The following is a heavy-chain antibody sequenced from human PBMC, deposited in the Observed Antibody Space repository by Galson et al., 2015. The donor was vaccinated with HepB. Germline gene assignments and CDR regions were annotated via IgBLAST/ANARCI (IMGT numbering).Heavy chain of an antibody. J-gene: IGHJ6*03. D-gene: IGHD3-3*01. V-gene: IGHV5-10-1*01. CDR3: ARPHDDFWSGSTYYYYMGV. Sequence: QSGAEVKKPGESLRISCKASGYSFTSYWISWVRQMPGKGLEWMGRIDPSDSYTSYSLSFQGHVTISVDKSISTVYLQWNSLKASDTAMYYCARPHDDFWSGSTYYYYMGVWGKGTTVTVSS. CDR2: IDPSDSYT. CDR1: GYSFTSYW.